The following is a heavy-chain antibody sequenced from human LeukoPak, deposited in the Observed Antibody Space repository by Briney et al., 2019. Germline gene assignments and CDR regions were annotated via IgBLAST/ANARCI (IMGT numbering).Heavy chain of an antibody. Sequence: GGSLRLSCAASGFTFSSYSINWVRHAPGKGLGWVSSISSSSSYIYYADSVKGRFTISRDNAKNSLYLQMNSLRAEDTAVYYCAKGRGKDGQNLFDYWGQGTLITVSS. V-gene: IGHV3-21*01. D-gene: IGHD5-24*01. CDR2: ISSSSSYI. J-gene: IGHJ4*02. CDR3: AKGRGKDGQNLFDY. CDR1: GFTFSSYS.